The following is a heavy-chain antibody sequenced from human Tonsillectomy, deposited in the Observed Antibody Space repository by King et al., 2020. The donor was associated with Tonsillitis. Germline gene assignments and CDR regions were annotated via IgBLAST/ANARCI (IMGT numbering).Heavy chain of an antibody. J-gene: IGHJ3*02. V-gene: IGHV4-38-2*02. Sequence: VQLQESGPGLVKPSETLSLTCTVSGYSISSGYYWGWIRQPPGKGLEWIGSIYHSGSTYYNPSLKSRVTISVDTSKNQFSLKLSSVTAADTAVYYCARFYYDSSGYSYADAFDIWGQGTMVTVSS. CDR1: GYSISSGYY. CDR2: IYHSGST. D-gene: IGHD3-22*01. CDR3: ARFYYDSSGYSYADAFDI.